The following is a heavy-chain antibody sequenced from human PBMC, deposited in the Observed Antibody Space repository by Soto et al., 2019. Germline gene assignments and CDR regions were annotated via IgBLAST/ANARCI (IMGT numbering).Heavy chain of an antibody. D-gene: IGHD2-2*01. CDR1: GFTFSSYS. CDR3: ARDRSEYCSSTSCYAIPFDY. J-gene: IGHJ4*02. CDR2: ISSSSSTI. V-gene: IGHV3-48*01. Sequence: GGSLRLSCAASGFTFSSYSMNWVRQAPGKGLEWVSYISSSSSTIYYADSVKGRFTISRDNAKNSLYLQMNSLRAKDTAVYYCARDRSEYCSSTSCYAIPFDYWGQGTLVTVSS.